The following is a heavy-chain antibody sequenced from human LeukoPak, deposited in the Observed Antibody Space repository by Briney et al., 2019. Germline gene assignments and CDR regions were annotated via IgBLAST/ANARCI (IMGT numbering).Heavy chain of an antibody. Sequence: GGSLRLSCAASGFTFSSYAMSWVRQAPGKGLEWVSAISGSGGSTYYADSVKGRFTISRDNSKNTLYLQMNSLRAEDTAVYYCARVGDYWDFEHWGQGTLVTVSS. CDR2: ISGSGGST. D-gene: IGHD3-16*01. V-gene: IGHV3-23*01. CDR1: GFTFSSYA. CDR3: ARVGDYWDFEH. J-gene: IGHJ4*02.